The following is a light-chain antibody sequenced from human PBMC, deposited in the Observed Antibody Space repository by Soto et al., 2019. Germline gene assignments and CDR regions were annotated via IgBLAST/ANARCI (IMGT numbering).Light chain of an antibody. J-gene: IGKJ3*01. CDR1: QSVTTK. Sequence: DIVMTQSPLSLPVTPGEPATLSCRASQSVTTKLAWYQQRPGQTPRLLIYNASTRATAVPARFSGGGSVTEFSLTISSLQSDDFGVYYCHQYNTWPPRFTFGPGTKVDNK. V-gene: IGKV3-15*01. CDR2: NAS. CDR3: HQYNTWPPRFT.